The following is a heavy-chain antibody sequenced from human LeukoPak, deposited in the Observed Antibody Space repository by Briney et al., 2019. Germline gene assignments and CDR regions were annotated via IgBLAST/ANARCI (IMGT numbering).Heavy chain of an antibody. CDR1: GFSFNNYY. D-gene: IGHD4-17*01. Sequence: GGSLRLSCAASGFSFNNYYMNWVRQAPGTGREWVSSVSGGGETTYYADSAKGRFTISRDNSQNTLYLQMNSLRAEDTAVYYCARDYADYVGYFFFDYWGQGTLVTVSS. J-gene: IGHJ4*02. CDR2: VSGGGETT. V-gene: IGHV3-23*01. CDR3: ARDYADYVGYFFFDY.